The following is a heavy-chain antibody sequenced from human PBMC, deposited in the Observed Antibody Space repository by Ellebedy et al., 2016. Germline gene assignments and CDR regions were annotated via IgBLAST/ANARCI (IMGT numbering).Heavy chain of an antibody. CDR2: ISSSSSYI. Sequence: GESLKIFCAASGFTFSSYSMNWVRQAPGKGLEWVSSISSSSSYIYYADSVKGRFTISRDNAKNSLFLHMNSLRVVDTAVYYCAREIIAFDYWGQGTLVTVSS. V-gene: IGHV3-21*01. CDR1: GFTFSSYS. CDR3: AREIIAFDY. J-gene: IGHJ4*02.